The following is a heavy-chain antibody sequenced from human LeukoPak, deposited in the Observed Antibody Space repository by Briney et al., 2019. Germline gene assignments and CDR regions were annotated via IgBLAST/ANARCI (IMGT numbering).Heavy chain of an antibody. V-gene: IGHV4-4*07. CDR3: AREGRTGDYEVY. CDR1: GVSLNFYY. Sequence: SETLSLTCTVAGVSLNFYYWSWIRQPAGKGLEGIGGINRCRSPNYSRSLRRRANMIVDTSNNQYSPGLSPVTPADTAIYYWAREGRTGDYEVYWGQGILVTVSP. CDR2: INRCRSP. D-gene: IGHD4-17*01. J-gene: IGHJ4*02.